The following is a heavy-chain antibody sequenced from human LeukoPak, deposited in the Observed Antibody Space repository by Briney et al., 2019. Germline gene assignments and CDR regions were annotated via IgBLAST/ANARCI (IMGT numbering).Heavy chain of an antibody. D-gene: IGHD3-10*01. J-gene: IGHJ5*02. Sequence: SETLSLTCAVSGYSISSGYYWGWIRQPPRKGLEWIGSIYHNGNTYYNPSLKSRVTISVDTSKNQFSLKLSSVTPADTAVYYCARGGYYGSGNDFRFDPWGQGTLVTVSS. CDR2: IYHNGNT. V-gene: IGHV4-38-2*01. CDR3: ARGGYYGSGNDFRFDP. CDR1: GYSISSGYY.